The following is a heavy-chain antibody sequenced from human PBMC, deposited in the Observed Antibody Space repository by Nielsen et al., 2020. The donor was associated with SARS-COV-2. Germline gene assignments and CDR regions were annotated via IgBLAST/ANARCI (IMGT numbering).Heavy chain of an antibody. J-gene: IGHJ6*02. Sequence: GGSLRLSCAASGFTFSDYYMSWIRQAPGKGLEWVSSISSSSSYIYYADSVKGRFTISRDNAKNSLYLQMNSLRAEDTAVYYCARDRGYDILTGYNYYGMDVWGQGTTVTVSS. CDR1: GFTFSDYY. D-gene: IGHD3-9*01. V-gene: IGHV3-11*06. CDR2: ISSSSSYI. CDR3: ARDRGYDILTGYNYYGMDV.